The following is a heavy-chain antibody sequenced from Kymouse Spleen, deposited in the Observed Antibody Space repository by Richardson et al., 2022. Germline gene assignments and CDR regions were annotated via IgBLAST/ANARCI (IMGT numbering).Heavy chain of an antibody. CDR1: GFTFSNAW. J-gene: IGHJ3*02. D-gene: IGHD1-26*01. CDR2: IKSKTDGGTT. V-gene: IGHV3-15*01. Sequence: EVQLVESGGGLVKPGGSLRLSCAASGFTFSNAWMSWVRQAPGKGLEWVGRIKSKTDGGTTDYAAPVKGRFTISRDDSKNTLYLQMNSLKTEDTAVYYCTTDGVGATKDAFDIWGQGTMVTVSS. CDR3: TTDGVGATKDAFDI.